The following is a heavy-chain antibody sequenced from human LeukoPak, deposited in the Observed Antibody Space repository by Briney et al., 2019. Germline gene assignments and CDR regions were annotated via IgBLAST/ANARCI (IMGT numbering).Heavy chain of an antibody. CDR1: GGSISSYY. CDR3: ARDSSGLRYFDWLSLKPYYYYGMDV. D-gene: IGHD3-9*01. CDR2: IYYSGST. Sequence: SETLSLTCTVSGGSISSYYWSWIRQPPGKGLEWIGYIYYSGSTNYNPSLKSRATISVDTSKNQFSLKLSSVTAADTAVYYCARDSSGLRYFDWLSLKPYYYYGMDVWGQGTTVTVSS. J-gene: IGHJ6*02. V-gene: IGHV4-59*01.